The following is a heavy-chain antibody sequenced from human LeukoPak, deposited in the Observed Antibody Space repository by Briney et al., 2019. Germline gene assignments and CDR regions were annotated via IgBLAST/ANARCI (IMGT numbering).Heavy chain of an antibody. J-gene: IGHJ4*02. V-gene: IGHV3-23*01. CDR3: AKDLFIAAAGIPSRTPFDY. D-gene: IGHD6-13*01. Sequence: GGSLRLSCAASGFTFSSYAMSWVRQAPGKGLEWVSAISGSGGSTYYADSVKGRFTISRDNSKNTLYLQMNSLRAEDTAVYYCAKDLFIAAAGIPSRTPFDYWGQGTLVTVSS. CDR2: ISGSGGST. CDR1: GFTFSSYA.